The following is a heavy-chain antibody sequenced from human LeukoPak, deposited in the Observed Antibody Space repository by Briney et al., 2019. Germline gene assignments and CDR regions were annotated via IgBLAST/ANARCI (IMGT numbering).Heavy chain of an antibody. CDR1: GGTFSTYS. V-gene: IGHV1-69*13. CDR3: SREEVATPYFDY. CDR2: IIPVFGTP. J-gene: IGHJ4*02. D-gene: IGHD5-12*01. Sequence: RGSVKVSCKTSGGTFSTYSINWVRQAPGQGLEWMGAIIPVFGTPNYAQKFQDRLIITADESTSTAYMELTSLTSEDTAFYYRSREEVATPYFDYWRQGTMVTVSS.